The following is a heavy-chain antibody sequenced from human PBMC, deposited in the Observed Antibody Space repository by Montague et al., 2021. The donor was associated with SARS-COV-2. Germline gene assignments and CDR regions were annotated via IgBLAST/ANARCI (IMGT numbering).Heavy chain of an antibody. J-gene: IGHJ3*02. V-gene: IGHV4-34*01. CDR1: GGSFRGYY. D-gene: IGHD3-22*01. CDR2: INHSGST. Sequence: SETLSLTCAVYGGSFRGYYWSWIRQPPGKGPEWIGEINHSGSTKYNPSLKSRVSMSVDKSWNQFSLRLTSVTAADTAVYYCARFPASYYYDSKAAPATPDAFDIWGQGTMVTVSS. CDR3: ARFPASYYYDSKAAPATPDAFDI.